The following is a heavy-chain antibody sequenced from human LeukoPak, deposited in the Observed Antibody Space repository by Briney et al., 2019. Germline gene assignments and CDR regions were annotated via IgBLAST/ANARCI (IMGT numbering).Heavy chain of an antibody. CDR3: ATSVVAATPLDY. CDR1: GYTLTELS. Sequence: GASVKVSCKASGYTLTELSMHWVRQAPGKGLEWMGGFDPEDGETIYAQKFQGRVTMTEDTSTDTAYMELSSLRSEDTAVYYCATSVVAATPLDYWGQGTLVTVSS. J-gene: IGHJ4*02. CDR2: FDPEDGET. D-gene: IGHD2-15*01. V-gene: IGHV1-24*01.